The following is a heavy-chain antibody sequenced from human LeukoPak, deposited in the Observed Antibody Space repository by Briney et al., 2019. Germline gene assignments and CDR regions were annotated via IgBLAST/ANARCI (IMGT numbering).Heavy chain of an antibody. Sequence: GESLQISCRGSGYTFTNYWIAWVRQMPGKGLEWMGIIYPGDSDTRYSPSFQGQVTISADKSISTAYLQWSSLRASDTAMYYCARRGYNRDYFDYWGQGTLVTVSS. D-gene: IGHD5-12*01. V-gene: IGHV5-51*01. J-gene: IGHJ4*02. CDR2: IYPGDSDT. CDR3: ARRGYNRDYFDY. CDR1: GYTFTNYW.